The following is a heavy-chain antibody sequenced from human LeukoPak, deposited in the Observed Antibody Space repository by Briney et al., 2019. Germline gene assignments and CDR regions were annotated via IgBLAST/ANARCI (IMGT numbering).Heavy chain of an antibody. J-gene: IGHJ4*02. D-gene: IGHD3-10*01. CDR2: IYHSGST. CDR1: GYSISSGYY. V-gene: IGHV4-38-2*02. CDR3: ARDSRSGSYYNYFDY. Sequence: PSETLSLTCTVSGYSISSGYYWGWIRQPPGKGLEWIGSIYHSGSTYYNPSLKSRVTISVDTSKNQFSLKLGSVTAADTAVYYCARDSRSGSYYNYFDYWGQGTLVTVSS.